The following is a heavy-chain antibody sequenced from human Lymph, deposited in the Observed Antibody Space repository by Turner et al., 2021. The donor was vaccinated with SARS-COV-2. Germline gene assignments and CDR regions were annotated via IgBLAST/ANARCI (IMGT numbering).Heavy chain of an antibody. CDR1: GCTFSTYS. D-gene: IGHD4-17*01. CDR3: ARDIPTTADYFDY. J-gene: IGHJ4*02. V-gene: IGHV3-21*01. Sequence: EVQLVESGGGLVKPGGSLRLSGAASGCTFSTYSMNWVRQAPGKGLEWISSISSSSSYIYYADSVKGRFTISRDDAKNSLYLQMNSLRAEDTAVYYCARDIPTTADYFDYWGQGTLVTVSS. CDR2: ISSSSSYI.